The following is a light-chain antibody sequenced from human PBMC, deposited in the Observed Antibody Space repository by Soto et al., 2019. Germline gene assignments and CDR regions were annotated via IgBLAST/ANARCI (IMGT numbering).Light chain of an antibody. J-gene: IGKJ3*01. CDR3: QQYGYSRFT. CDR1: QSISSY. CDR2: DAS. Sequence: EIVLTQSPATLSLSPGERATLSCRASQSISSYLAWYQQKRGQAPRLLIYDASNRATGIPARFSGSGSGTDFTLTISSLETEDFAVYYCQQYGYSRFTFGPGTKVDIK. V-gene: IGKV3-11*01.